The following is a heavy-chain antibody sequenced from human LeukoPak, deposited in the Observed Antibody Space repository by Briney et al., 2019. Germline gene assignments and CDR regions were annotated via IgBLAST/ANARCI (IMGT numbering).Heavy chain of an antibody. D-gene: IGHD3-22*01. Sequence: PSETLSLTCTVSGGSISSYYWSWIRQPPGKGLEWIGYIYTSGSTNYNPSLKSRVTISVDTSKNQFSLKLSSVTAADTAVYYCATALYYDSSFDYWGQGTLVTVSS. CDR3: ATALYYDSSFDY. V-gene: IGHV4-4*09. J-gene: IGHJ4*02. CDR1: GGSISSYY. CDR2: IYTSGST.